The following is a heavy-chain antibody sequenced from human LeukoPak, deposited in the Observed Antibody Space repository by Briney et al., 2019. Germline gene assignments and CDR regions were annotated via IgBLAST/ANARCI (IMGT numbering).Heavy chain of an antibody. V-gene: IGHV3-30*18. Sequence: GRSLRLSCAASGFTFSSYGMHWVRQAPGTGLEWVAVISYDGSNKYYADSVKGRFTISRDNSKNTLYLQMNSLRAEDTAVYYCAKEGYDSSGYYPYYFDYWGQGTLVTVSS. CDR3: AKEGYDSSGYYPYYFDY. CDR1: GFTFSSYG. J-gene: IGHJ4*02. D-gene: IGHD3-22*01. CDR2: ISYDGSNK.